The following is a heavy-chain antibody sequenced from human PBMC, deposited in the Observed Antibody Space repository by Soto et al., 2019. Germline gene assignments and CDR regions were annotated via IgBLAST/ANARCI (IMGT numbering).Heavy chain of an antibody. CDR3: ARGGRYFDWLLGNH. Sequence: GGSLRLSCAASGFTFSSYGMHWVRQAPGKGLEWVAVISYDGSNKYYADSVKGRFTISRDNSKNTLYLQMNSLRAEDTAVYYCARGGRYFDWLLGNHWGKGTLVTVSS. J-gene: IGHJ5*02. D-gene: IGHD3-9*01. CDR2: ISYDGSNK. V-gene: IGHV3-30*03. CDR1: GFTFSSYG.